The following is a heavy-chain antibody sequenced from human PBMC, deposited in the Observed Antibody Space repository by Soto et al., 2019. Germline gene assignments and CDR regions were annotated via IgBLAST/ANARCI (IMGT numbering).Heavy chain of an antibody. CDR1: GFAFDDYF. D-gene: IGHD6-13*01. CDR2: ITWNGGTI. Sequence: SLRLSSSASGFAFDDYFMHWFRQPPGRGLEWVSGITWNGGTIRYVDSVKGRFTISRDNAENSLYLQMNSLRPEDTAVYYCAKGGSAALIAPSGRDNWFDPWGQGTQVTVSS. J-gene: IGHJ5*02. V-gene: IGHV3-9*01. CDR3: AKGGSAALIAPSGRDNWFDP.